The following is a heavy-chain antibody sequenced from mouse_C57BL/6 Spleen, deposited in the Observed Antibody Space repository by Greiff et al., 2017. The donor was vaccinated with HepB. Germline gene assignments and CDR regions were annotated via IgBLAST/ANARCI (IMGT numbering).Heavy chain of an antibody. CDR2: INPSTGGT. CDR3: ATSSPPFDY. J-gene: IGHJ2*01. D-gene: IGHD1-1*01. V-gene: IGHV1-42*01. CDR1: GYSFTGYY. Sequence: VQLKESGPELVKPGASVKISCKASGYSFTGYYMNWVKQSPEKSLEWIGEINPSTGGTTYNQKFKAKATLTVDKSSSTAYMQLKSLTSEDSAVYYCATSSPPFDYWGQGTTLTVSS.